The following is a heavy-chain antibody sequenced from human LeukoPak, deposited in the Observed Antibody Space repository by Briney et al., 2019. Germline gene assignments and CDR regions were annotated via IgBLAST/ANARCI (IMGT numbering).Heavy chain of an antibody. CDR3: ARRVGY. V-gene: IGHV3-74*01. CDR1: GFTFSDYW. J-gene: IGHJ4*02. CDR2: IHSDGGTT. Sequence: PGGSLRLSCAASGFTFSDYWMHWVRQAPGKGLVWVSLIHSDGGTTNYADSVKGRFTISRDNAKNSLYLQMNSLRAEDTAVYYCARRVGYWGQGTLVTVSS.